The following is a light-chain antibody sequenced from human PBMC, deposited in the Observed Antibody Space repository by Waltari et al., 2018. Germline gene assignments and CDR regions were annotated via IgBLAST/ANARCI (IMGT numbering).Light chain of an antibody. CDR3: AAWDDRMNGRGV. J-gene: IGLJ3*02. CDR1: SPNIESNT. V-gene: IGLV1-44*01. CDR2: RNS. Sequence: QSVLTQPPSASGTPGQRVTISCSGSSPNIESNTVNWYQQLPGTAPKLLIYRNSLRPPGVPDRFSGSQSGTSASLAISGLQSEDEATYYCAAWDDRMNGRGVFGGGTKVTVL.